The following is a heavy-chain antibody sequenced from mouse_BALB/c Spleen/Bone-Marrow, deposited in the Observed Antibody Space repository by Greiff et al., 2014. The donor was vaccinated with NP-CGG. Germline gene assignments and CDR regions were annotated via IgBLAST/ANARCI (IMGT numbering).Heavy chain of an antibody. Sequence: LKESGPELVKPGASVKMSCKASGYTFTSYVMHWVKQKPGQCLEWIGYINPYNDGTKYNEKFKGKATLTSDKSSSTAYMELSSLTSEDSAVYYCARKVWYYAMDYWGQGASVTVSS. CDR3: ARKVWYYAMDY. CDR2: INPYNDGT. V-gene: IGHV1-14*01. D-gene: IGHD2-10*02. CDR1: GYTFTSYV. J-gene: IGHJ4*01.